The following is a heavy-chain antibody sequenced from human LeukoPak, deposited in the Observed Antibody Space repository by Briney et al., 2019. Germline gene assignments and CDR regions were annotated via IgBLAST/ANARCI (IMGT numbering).Heavy chain of an antibody. Sequence: PGGSLRLSCAASGFTFSSYWMSWVRQAPGKGLEWVSYISSSSSTIYYADSVKGRFTISRDNSKNTLYLQMNSLRAEDTAVYYCAKSVEDIVVVPAAILAFDIWGQGTMVTVSS. CDR1: GFTFSSYW. J-gene: IGHJ3*02. CDR3: AKSVEDIVVVPAAILAFDI. V-gene: IGHV3-48*01. D-gene: IGHD2-2*01. CDR2: ISSSSSTI.